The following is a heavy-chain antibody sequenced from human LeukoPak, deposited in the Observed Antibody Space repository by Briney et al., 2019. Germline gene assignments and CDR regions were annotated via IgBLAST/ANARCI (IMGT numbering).Heavy chain of an antibody. CDR2: ITSSGGNT. CDR3: AKLGCSSTACHCDY. D-gene: IGHD2-2*01. V-gene: IGHV3-23*01. CDR1: GFAFSTYA. Sequence: GGSLTLSCAASGFAFSTYAMTWVRQAPGQGLEWVSSITSSGGNTYYADSVKGRFTISRDASRNTLYLQMNSLRAEDTAAYYCAKLGCSSTACHCDYWGQGTLVTVSS. J-gene: IGHJ4*02.